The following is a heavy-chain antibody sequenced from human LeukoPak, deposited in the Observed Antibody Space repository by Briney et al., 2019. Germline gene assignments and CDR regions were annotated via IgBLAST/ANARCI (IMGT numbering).Heavy chain of an antibody. J-gene: IGHJ4*02. Sequence: GGSLRLSCAASGFTFSNYEMTWVRQAPGKGLEWVSYISSSGTTIHYAESVKGRFTISRDSSKNTLNLQMNSLRAEDTAVYYCAKHGDTAMWLDYWGQGTLVTVSS. CDR2: ISSSGTTI. CDR3: AKHGDTAMWLDY. D-gene: IGHD5-18*01. V-gene: IGHV3-48*03. CDR1: GFTFSNYE.